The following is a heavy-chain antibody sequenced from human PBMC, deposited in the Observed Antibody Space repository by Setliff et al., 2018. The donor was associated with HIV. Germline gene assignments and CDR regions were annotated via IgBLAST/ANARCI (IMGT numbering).Heavy chain of an antibody. CDR3: ARHPYPDDAFDI. V-gene: IGHV4-39*01. CDR2: IYYSGST. CDR1: DGSITTDNYY. Sequence: PSETLSLTCTVSDGSITTDNYYWGWIRQPPGKGLDWIGSIYYSGSTYYNPSLKSRVTISVDTSKNQFSLKLSSVTAADTAVYYCARHPYPDDAFDIWGQGTMVTVSS. J-gene: IGHJ3*02.